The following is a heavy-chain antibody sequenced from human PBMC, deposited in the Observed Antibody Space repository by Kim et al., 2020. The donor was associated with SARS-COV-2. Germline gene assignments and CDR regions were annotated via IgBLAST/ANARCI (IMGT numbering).Heavy chain of an antibody. CDR3: ARGGYYDSSGYYKAVGAFDI. J-gene: IGHJ3*02. D-gene: IGHD3-22*01. V-gene: IGHV5-10-1*01. CDR2: IDPSDSYT. CDR1: GYSFTRYW. Sequence: GESLKISCKGSGYSFTRYWISWVRQMPGKGLEWMGRIDPSDSYTNYSPSFQGHVTISADKSISTAYLQWSSLKASDTAMYYCARGGYYDSSGYYKAVGAFDIWGQGTMVTVSS.